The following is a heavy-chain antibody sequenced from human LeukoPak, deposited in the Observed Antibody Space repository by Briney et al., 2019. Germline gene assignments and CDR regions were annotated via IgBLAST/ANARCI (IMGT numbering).Heavy chain of an antibody. CDR1: GYTLTELS. CDR2: FDPEDGET. Sequence: ASVEVSCKVSGYTLTELSMHWVRQAPGKGLEWMGGFDPEDGETIYAQKFQGRVTMTEDTSTDTAYMELSSLRSEDTAVYYCATLNYYGSGSFDYWGQGTLVTVSS. D-gene: IGHD3-10*01. J-gene: IGHJ4*02. V-gene: IGHV1-24*01. CDR3: ATLNYYGSGSFDY.